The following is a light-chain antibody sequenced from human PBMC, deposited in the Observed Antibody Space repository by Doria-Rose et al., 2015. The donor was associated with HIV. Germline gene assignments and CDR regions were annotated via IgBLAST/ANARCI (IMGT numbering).Light chain of an antibody. CDR1: QIVSTY. Sequence: YRVTIPCRASQIVSTYLNGFQQEPGKAPKLLIYAASRLQSRVPSRFSGSGSGTDFTLTISGLQPGDFATYYCQQTYSSPPWTFGQGTKVEMK. CDR3: QQTYSSPPWT. J-gene: IGKJ1*01. V-gene: IGKV1-39*01. CDR2: AAS.